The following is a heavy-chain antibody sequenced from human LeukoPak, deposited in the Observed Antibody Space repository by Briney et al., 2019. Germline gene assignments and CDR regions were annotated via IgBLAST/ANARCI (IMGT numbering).Heavy chain of an antibody. D-gene: IGHD3-22*01. CDR2: IYYSGST. CDR1: GGSISSSSYY. Sequence: TSETLSLTCTVSGGSISSSSYYWGWIRQPPGKGLEWIGSIYYSGSTYYNPSRKSRVTISVDTSKNQFSLKLSSVTAADTAVYYCARDPNYYDSSGYRTWGQGTLVTVSS. V-gene: IGHV4-39*07. J-gene: IGHJ5*02. CDR3: ARDPNYYDSSGYRT.